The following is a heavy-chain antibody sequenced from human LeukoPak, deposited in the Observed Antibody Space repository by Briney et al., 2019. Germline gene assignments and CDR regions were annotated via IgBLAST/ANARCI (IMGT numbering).Heavy chain of an antibody. CDR2: IKEDGSRE. CDR3: ARDSPGYGAYVS. D-gene: IGHD5-12*01. Sequence: PGGSLRLSCAASAFTLSTYWMTWVRQAPGKGLEWVANIKEDGSREYYVDSVKGRFTISRDNAKNSLYLQMDSLTAEDTAVYYCARDSPGYGAYVSWGQGTLVSVSS. J-gene: IGHJ1*01. V-gene: IGHV3-7*01. CDR1: AFTLSTYW.